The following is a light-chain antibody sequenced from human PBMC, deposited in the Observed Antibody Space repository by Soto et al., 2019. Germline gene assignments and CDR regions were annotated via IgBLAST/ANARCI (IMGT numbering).Light chain of an antibody. Sequence: QSVLTQPASVSASPGQSITISCTGTSSDVGDYNYVSWYQQHPGKAPKFMIYDVSNRPSGVSNRFSGSKSGNTSSLTISGLQAEDEADYYCSSYTSNSTHVVFGGGTKLTVL. V-gene: IGLV2-14*01. CDR2: DVS. CDR1: SSDVGDYNY. CDR3: SSYTSNSTHVV. J-gene: IGLJ2*01.